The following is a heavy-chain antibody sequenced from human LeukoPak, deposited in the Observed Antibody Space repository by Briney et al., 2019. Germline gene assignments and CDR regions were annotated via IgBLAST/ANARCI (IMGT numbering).Heavy chain of an antibody. V-gene: IGHV4-34*01. Sequence: PSETLSLTCAVYGGSFSGYYWSWIRQPPGKGLEWIGEINHSGSTNYNPSLKSRVTISVDTSKNQFSLKLSSVTAADTAVYYCARDCSGGSCYSVDAFDIWGQGTMVTVSS. CDR2: INHSGST. CDR3: ARDCSGGSCYSVDAFDI. CDR1: GGSFSGYY. J-gene: IGHJ3*02. D-gene: IGHD2-15*01.